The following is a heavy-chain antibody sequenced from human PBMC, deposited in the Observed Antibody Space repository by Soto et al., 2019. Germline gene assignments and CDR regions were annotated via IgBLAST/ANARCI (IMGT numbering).Heavy chain of an antibody. V-gene: IGHV3-74*01. Sequence: EVQLVESGGGLVRPGGSLRLSCAASGFTFSYYWMHWVRQAPGKGLVWVSRIHSDGSSTTYADFVKGRFIISRDNAMNTVDLQMNSVRVEDTAVYYCARGERGAFDLWGQGTVVTVSS. J-gene: IGHJ3*01. CDR2: IHSDGSST. CDR3: ARGERGAFDL. D-gene: IGHD1-1*01. CDR1: GFTFSYYW.